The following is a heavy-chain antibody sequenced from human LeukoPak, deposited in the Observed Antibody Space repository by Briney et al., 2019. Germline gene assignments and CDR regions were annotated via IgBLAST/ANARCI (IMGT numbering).Heavy chain of an antibody. CDR3: ARVAYDSGNYNYYMDV. J-gene: IGHJ6*03. Sequence: SETLSLTCTVSGGSISSSSYYWAWIRQPPGKGLEWIGTIYYSGSTYYNPSLKSRVTISVDTSKNQFSLKLSSVTAADTAVYYCARVAYDSGNYNYYMDVWGKGTTVTVSS. D-gene: IGHD3-10*01. CDR2: IYYSGST. CDR1: GGSISSSSYY. V-gene: IGHV4-39*01.